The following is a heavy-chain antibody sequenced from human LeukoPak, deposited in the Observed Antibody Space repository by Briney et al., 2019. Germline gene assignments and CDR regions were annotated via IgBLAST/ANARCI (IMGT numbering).Heavy chain of an antibody. CDR1: GFTFSGSA. CDR3: ATSSTGRASYLDH. V-gene: IGHV3-48*03. CDR2: ISGSSNTV. J-gene: IGHJ4*02. Sequence: GGSLTLSCAASGFTFSGSAMHWVRHAPGQGLEWISYISGSSNTVYYIDSVRGRFTISRDNARNSLVLQIIRLRPEDTAVYYCATSSTGRASYLDHWGLGDLVTV. D-gene: IGHD4-11*01.